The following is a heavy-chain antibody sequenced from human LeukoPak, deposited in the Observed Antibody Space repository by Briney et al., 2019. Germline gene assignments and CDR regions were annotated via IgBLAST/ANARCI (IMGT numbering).Heavy chain of an antibody. D-gene: IGHD1-26*01. V-gene: IGHV3-53*01. Sequence: GGSLRLSCAASGFTVSNNYMSWVRQAPGKGLEWVSVIYSGGGPYYADSVKGRFTISRDNSKNTLYLQMNTLRVEDTAVYYCVRYTSSYAFDIWGQGTMVTVSS. CDR1: GFTVSNNY. CDR2: IYSGGGP. CDR3: VRYTSSYAFDI. J-gene: IGHJ3*02.